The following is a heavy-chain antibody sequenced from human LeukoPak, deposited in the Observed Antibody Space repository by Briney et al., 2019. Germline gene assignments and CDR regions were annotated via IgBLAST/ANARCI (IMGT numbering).Heavy chain of an antibody. CDR3: AGSSGWYLGPHYFDY. Sequence: HPGGSLRLSCAASGFTFSSYAMSWVRQAPGKGLEWVSTISGNGGTTYYAGSVKGRFTFSRDNSKNTLYLQMNSLRAEDTAVYYCAGSSGWYLGPHYFDYWGQGTLVTVSS. V-gene: IGHV3-23*01. D-gene: IGHD6-19*01. CDR1: GFTFSSYA. CDR2: ISGNGGTT. J-gene: IGHJ4*02.